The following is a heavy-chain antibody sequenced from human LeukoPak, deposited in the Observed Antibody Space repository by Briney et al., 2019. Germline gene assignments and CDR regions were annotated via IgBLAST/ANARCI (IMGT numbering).Heavy chain of an antibody. CDR2: IYHSGST. V-gene: IGHV4-38-2*01. CDR3: SGGYCINGVCYTGDY. Sequence: SETLSLTCAVSGYSISSGYYWGWIRQPPGKGLEWIGSIYHSGSTYYNPSLKSRVTISVDTSKNQFSLKLSSVTAADTAVYYCSGGYCINGVCYTGDYWGQGTLVTVSS. CDR1: GYSISSGYY. D-gene: IGHD2-8*01. J-gene: IGHJ4*02.